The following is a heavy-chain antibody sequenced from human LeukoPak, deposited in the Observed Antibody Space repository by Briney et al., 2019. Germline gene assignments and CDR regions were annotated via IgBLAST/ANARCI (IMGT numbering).Heavy chain of an antibody. D-gene: IGHD6-19*01. V-gene: IGHV3-23*01. Sequence: GGSLRLSCAASGFTFSSSAMSWVRQAPGKGLEWVAAISDTGRLSYYADSVKGRFTISRDNSKNTLYLQMNSLRAEDTAVYYCAKGSYSSGWYAFDYWGQGTLVTVSS. CDR1: GFTFSSSA. CDR2: ISDTGRLS. J-gene: IGHJ4*02. CDR3: AKGSYSSGWYAFDY.